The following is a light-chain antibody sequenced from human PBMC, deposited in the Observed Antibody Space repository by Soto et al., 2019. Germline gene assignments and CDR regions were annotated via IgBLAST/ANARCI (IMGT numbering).Light chain of an antibody. Sequence: DIQMTQSPSTLSASVGDRVTITCRASQSISSWLAWYQQKPGKAPKLLIYDASSLESGVPSRLSGSGSGTEFTLTISSLQPDDFATYDCQQYNSYSGTVGQGTKVEIK. CDR2: DAS. J-gene: IGKJ1*01. CDR1: QSISSW. CDR3: QQYNSYSGT. V-gene: IGKV1-5*01.